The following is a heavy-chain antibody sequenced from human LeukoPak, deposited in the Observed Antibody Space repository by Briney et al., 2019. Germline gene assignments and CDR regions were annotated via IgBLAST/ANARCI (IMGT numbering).Heavy chain of an antibody. CDR3: ARARPDGSGGSWPDAFDI. CDR2: IWYDGSNK. V-gene: IGHV3-33*08. Sequence: GGSLRLSCAASGFTFSSYTMSRVRQAPGKGLEWVAVIWYDGSNKYYADSVKGRFTISRDNSKNTLYLQMNSLRAEDTAVYYCARARPDGSGGSWPDAFDIWGQGTVVTVSS. J-gene: IGHJ3*02. CDR1: GFTFSSYT. D-gene: IGHD2-15*01.